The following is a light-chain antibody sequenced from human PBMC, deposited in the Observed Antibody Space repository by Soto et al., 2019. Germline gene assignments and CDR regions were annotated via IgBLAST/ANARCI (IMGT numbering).Light chain of an antibody. CDR3: SSYAGSNNEV. Sequence: QSALTQPPSASGSPGQSVTISCTGTSSDVGGYNYVSWYQQHPGKAPKLMIYEVSKRPSGVPDRFSGSKSGNTASLTVSGLQAGDEADYYCSSYAGSNNEVFGGGTKLTVL. V-gene: IGLV2-8*01. CDR1: SSDVGGYNY. CDR2: EVS. J-gene: IGLJ3*02.